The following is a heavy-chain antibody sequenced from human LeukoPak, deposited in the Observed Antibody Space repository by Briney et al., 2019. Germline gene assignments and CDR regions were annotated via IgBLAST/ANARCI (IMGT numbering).Heavy chain of an antibody. V-gene: IGHV4-34*01. CDR3: ASALGGYYDSSGYYFKSWYFDL. CDR1: GGSFSGYY. Sequence: SETLSLTCAVYGGSFSGYYWTWIRQYPGKGLEWIGEINHRGNTNCKSSLKSRVTISVDTSKNQFSLKLSSVTAADTAVYYCASALGGYYDSSGYYFKSWYFDLWGRGTLVTVSS. J-gene: IGHJ2*01. CDR2: INHRGNT. D-gene: IGHD3-22*01.